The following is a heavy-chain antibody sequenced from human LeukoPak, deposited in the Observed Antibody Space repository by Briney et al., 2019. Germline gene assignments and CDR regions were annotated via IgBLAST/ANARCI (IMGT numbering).Heavy chain of an antibody. D-gene: IGHD3-10*01. CDR3: ARADYGSGSYYDY. CDR2: INPNSGGT. CDR1: RYTFTGYY. J-gene: IGHJ4*02. Sequence: ASVKVSCKASRYTFTGYYMHWLRQALGQGLEWMGLINPNSGGTNYAQKFQGRVTMTKDTSISTAYMELSRLRSDDTAVYYCARADYGSGSYYDYWGQGTLVTVSS. V-gene: IGHV1-2*02.